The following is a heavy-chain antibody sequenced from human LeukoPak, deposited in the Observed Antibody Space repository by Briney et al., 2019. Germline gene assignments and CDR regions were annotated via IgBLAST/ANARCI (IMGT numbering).Heavy chain of an antibody. V-gene: IGHV3-53*01. CDR3: ARGRGIAAAEGYYYYMDV. D-gene: IGHD6-13*01. CDR2: IYSGGST. J-gene: IGHJ6*03. CDR1: GFTASSNY. Sequence: GGSLRLSCAASGFTASSNYMSWVRQAPGKGLEWVSVIYSGGSTYYADSVKGRFTISRDNSKNTLYLQMNSLRAEDTAVYYCARGRGIAAAEGYYYYMDVWGKGTTVTISS.